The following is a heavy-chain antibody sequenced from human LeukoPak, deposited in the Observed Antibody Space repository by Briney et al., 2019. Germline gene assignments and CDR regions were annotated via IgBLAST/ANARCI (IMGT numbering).Heavy chain of an antibody. CDR2: IAWDDDK. Sequence: SGPALVKPTQTLTLTCTFSGFSLSTRGMCVSWIRQPPGKALEGLALIAWDDDKYYSTSLKTRLTISKDTSKNQVVLTMTNMDPVDTATYYCARSRFGELIRFDPWGQGTLVTVSS. CDR3: ARSRFGELIRFDP. V-gene: IGHV2-70*01. J-gene: IGHJ5*02. CDR1: GFSLSTRGMC. D-gene: IGHD3-10*01.